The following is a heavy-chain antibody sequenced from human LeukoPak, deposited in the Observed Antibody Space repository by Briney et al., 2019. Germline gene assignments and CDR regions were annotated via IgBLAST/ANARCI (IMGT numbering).Heavy chain of an antibody. CDR1: GFTFSSYS. V-gene: IGHV3-21*01. D-gene: IGHD5-18*01. CDR3: ARSGWDIQLNWYDP. Sequence: PGGSLRLSCAASGFTFSSYSMNWVRQAPGKGLEWVSSISSSSSYIYYADSVNGRFTISRDNAKNSLYLQMNSLRAEDTAVYYCARSGWDIQLNWYDPWGQGTLVTVSS. CDR2: ISSSSSYI. J-gene: IGHJ5*02.